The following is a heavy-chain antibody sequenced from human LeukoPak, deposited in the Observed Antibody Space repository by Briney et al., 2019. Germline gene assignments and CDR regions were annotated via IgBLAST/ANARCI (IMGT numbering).Heavy chain of an antibody. CDR1: GFTFSSYW. CDR3: ASSPLWFGELHYFDY. CDR2: INSDGSST. Sequence: GGSLRLSCAASGFTFSSYWMHWVRQAPGKGLVWVSRINSDGSSTSYADSVKGRFTISRDNAKNTLYLQMNSLRAEGTAVYYCASSPLWFGELHYFDYWGQGTLVTVSS. V-gene: IGHV3-74*01. D-gene: IGHD3-10*01. J-gene: IGHJ4*02.